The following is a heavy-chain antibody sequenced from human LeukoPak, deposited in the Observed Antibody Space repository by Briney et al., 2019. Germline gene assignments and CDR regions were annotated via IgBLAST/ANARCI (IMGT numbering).Heavy chain of an antibody. CDR3: ARSGGNFDY. D-gene: IGHD3-16*01. CDR1: GFTFSIYE. V-gene: IGHV3-48*03. CDR2: ISTGGTTI. J-gene: IGHJ4*02. Sequence: GGSLRLSCAASGFTFSIYEMNWVRQAPGKGLEWVSYISTGGTTIHYADSVKGGFTISRDNAKNSLYLQMNSLRAEDTAVYYCARSGGNFDYWGQGTLVTVSS.